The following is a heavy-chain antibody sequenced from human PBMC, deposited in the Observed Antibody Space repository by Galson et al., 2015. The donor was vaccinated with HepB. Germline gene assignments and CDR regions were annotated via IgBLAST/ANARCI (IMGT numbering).Heavy chain of an antibody. CDR1: GFTFSSYG. CDR3: AKVSVVRGVKKGRAPDRRTYYFDY. J-gene: IGHJ4*02. V-gene: IGHV3-30*18. D-gene: IGHD3-10*01. Sequence: SLRLSCAASGFTFSSYGMHWVRQAPGKGLEWVAVISYDGSNKYYADSVKGRFTISRDNSKNTLYLQMNSLRAEDSAVYYCAKVSVVRGVKKGRAPDRRTYYFDYWGQGALVTVSS. CDR2: ISYDGSNK.